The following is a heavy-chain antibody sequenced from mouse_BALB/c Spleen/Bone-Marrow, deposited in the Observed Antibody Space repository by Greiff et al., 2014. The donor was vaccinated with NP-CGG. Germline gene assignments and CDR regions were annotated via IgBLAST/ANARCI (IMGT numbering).Heavy chain of an antibody. Sequence: QVHVKQSGAELAKPGASVKMSCKASGYTFTSYRMHWVKQRPGQGLEWIGYINPSTGYTEYNQKFKDKATLTADRSSSTAYMQLSSLTSEDSAVYYCARSYYDGSSFAYWGQGTLVTVSA. CDR2: INPSTGYT. J-gene: IGHJ3*01. V-gene: IGHV1-4*01. D-gene: IGHD1-1*01. CDR3: ARSYYDGSSFAY. CDR1: GYTFTSYR.